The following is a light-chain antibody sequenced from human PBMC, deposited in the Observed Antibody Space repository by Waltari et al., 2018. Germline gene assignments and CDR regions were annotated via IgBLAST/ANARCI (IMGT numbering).Light chain of an antibody. J-gene: IGKJ1*01. CDR3: QHYGRLPVT. CDR1: ESVGRS. Sequence: EIVLTQSPGTLSLSPGERATLSCRASESVGRSLAWYQQKPGQAPRLLIYCASIRATGIPDRFSGGGSGTDFSLTISRLEPEDFAAYQCQHYGRLPVTFGQGTKVEIK. V-gene: IGKV3-20*01. CDR2: CAS.